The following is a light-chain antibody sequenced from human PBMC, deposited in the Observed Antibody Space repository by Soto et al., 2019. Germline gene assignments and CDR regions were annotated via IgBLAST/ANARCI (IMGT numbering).Light chain of an antibody. CDR1: QSVSSSY. CDR3: QEYGNPPGP. J-gene: IGKJ4*01. CDR2: VAS. V-gene: IGKV3-20*01. Sequence: EIVLTQSPGTLSLSPGERATLSCRASQSVSSSYLAWYQQKPGQAPRLLIYVASSRATGIPDRFSGSGSGTDFTLTIRRLEPEGFAVYFFQEYGNPPGPFRGGDKVEIK.